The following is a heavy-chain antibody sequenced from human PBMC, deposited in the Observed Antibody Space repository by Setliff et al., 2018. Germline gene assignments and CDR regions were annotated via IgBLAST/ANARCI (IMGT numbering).Heavy chain of an antibody. CDR1: GFTFSDYY. Sequence: GGSLRLSCAASGFTFSDYYMSWIRQAPGKGLEWVSYISSSGSTYYADSVKGRFTISRGNSKNTLYLQMNNLRAEDTAVYYCAKDLTVDAYCGGDCYPDLIDYWGQGTLVTVSS. D-gene: IGHD2-21*02. CDR2: ISSSGST. J-gene: IGHJ4*02. V-gene: IGHV3-11*01. CDR3: AKDLTVDAYCGGDCYPDLIDY.